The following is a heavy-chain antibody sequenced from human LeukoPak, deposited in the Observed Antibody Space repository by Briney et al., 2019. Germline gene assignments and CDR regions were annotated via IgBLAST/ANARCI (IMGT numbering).Heavy chain of an antibody. CDR3: AKENYGDSTGGRFQH. V-gene: IGHV3-23*01. CDR2: ISGGGVST. Sequence: GGSLRLSCAASGFTFSSFPMSWVRQAPGKGLEWVSVISGGGVSTYYADSVKGRFTISRDNSKNTLYLQMSSLRAEDTAVYYCAKENYGDSTGGRFQHWGQGTLVTVSS. CDR1: GFTFSSFP. J-gene: IGHJ1*01. D-gene: IGHD4-17*01.